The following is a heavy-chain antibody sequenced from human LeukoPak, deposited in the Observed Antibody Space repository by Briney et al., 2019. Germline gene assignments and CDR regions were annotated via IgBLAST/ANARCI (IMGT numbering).Heavy chain of an antibody. D-gene: IGHD2-8*01. V-gene: IGHV1-69*05. CDR3: ASTDCTNGVCYTCDY. J-gene: IGHJ4*02. CDR2: IIPIFGTA. CDR1: RGTFSSYT. Sequence: SVKVSCKASRGTFSSYTISWVRQAPGQGLEWMGRIIPIFGTANYAQKFQGRVTITTDESTSTAYMELSSLRSEDTAVYYCASTDCTNGVCYTCDYWGQGTLVTVSS.